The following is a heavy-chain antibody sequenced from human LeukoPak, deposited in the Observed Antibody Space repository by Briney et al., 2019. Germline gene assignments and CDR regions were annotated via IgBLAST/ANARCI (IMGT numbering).Heavy chain of an antibody. J-gene: IGHJ3*02. CDR3: ARAGGYCTNGVCYYDAFDI. Sequence: GGSLRLSCAASGFTFSSYWMHWVRQAPGKGLVWVSRINSDGSSTSYADSVKGRFTISRDNAKNTLYLQMNSLRSEDTAVYYCARAGGYCTNGVCYYDAFDIWGQGTMVTVSS. D-gene: IGHD2-8*01. CDR2: INSDGSST. V-gene: IGHV3-74*01. CDR1: GFTFSSYW.